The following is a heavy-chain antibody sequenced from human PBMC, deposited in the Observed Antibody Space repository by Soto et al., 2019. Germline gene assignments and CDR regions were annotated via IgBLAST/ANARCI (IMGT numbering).Heavy chain of an antibody. CDR2: MNPNSGGS. CDR1: GYNFIAQN. CDR3: AREINLNSPSDAFEM. J-gene: IGHJ3*02. V-gene: IGHV1-2*02. Sequence: QVHLVQSGAEVKKPGAAVKVSCMASGYNFIAQNIHWVRQAPGLGLEWMGKMNPNSGGSDYAQEFPGRVPVTRDTYILTVYMELPSLKSDETAVYYCAREINLNSPSDAFEMWGQGKMVSVPS. D-gene: IGHD2-21*01.